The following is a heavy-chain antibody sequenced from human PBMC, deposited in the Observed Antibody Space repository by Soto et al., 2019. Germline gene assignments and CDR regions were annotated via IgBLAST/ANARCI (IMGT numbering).Heavy chain of an antibody. V-gene: IGHV5-51*01. CDR1: GYSFTSYW. CDR2: IYPGDSDT. Sequence: GESLKISCKGSGYSFTSYWIGWVRQMPGKGLEWMRIIYPGDSDTRYSPSFQGQVTISADKSISTAYLQRSSLKASDFAMYFCVILFFNIAQYYYYYYGMDVWGQGTTVTVSS. J-gene: IGHJ6*02. D-gene: IGHD2-15*01. CDR3: VILFFNIAQYYYYYYGMDV.